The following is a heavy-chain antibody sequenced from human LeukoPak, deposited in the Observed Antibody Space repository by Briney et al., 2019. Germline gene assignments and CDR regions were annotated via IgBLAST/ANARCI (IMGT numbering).Heavy chain of an antibody. CDR1: GGSISSYY. D-gene: IGHD3-22*01. CDR3: AREAAYYDSSGYYYYYGMDV. CDR2: IYYSGST. Sequence: SETLSLTCTVSGGSISSYYWSWIRQPPGKGLEWIGYIYYSGSTNYNPSLKSRATISVDTSKNQFSLKLSSVTAADTAVYYCAREAAYYDSSGYYYYYGMDVWGQGTTVTVSS. J-gene: IGHJ6*02. V-gene: IGHV4-59*01.